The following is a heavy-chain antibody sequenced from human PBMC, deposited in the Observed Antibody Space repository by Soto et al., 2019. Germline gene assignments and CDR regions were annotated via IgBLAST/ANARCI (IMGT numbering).Heavy chain of an antibody. CDR2: ISSSSSTI. CDR3: ARDTPATIFGVALYYYYMDV. J-gene: IGHJ6*03. Sequence: GGSLRLSCAASGFTFSSYSMNWVRQAPGKGLEWVSYISSSSSTIYYADSVKGRFTISRDNAKNSLYLQMNSLRAEDTAVYYCARDTPATIFGVALYYYYMDVWGKGTTVTVSS. V-gene: IGHV3-48*01. CDR1: GFTFSSYS. D-gene: IGHD3-3*01.